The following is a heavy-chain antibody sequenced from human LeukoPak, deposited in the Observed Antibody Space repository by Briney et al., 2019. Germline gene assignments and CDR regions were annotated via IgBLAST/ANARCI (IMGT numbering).Heavy chain of an antibody. J-gene: IGHJ6*02. V-gene: IGHV3-48*03. CDR1: GFTFSSFE. Sequence: AGGSLRLSCAASGFTFSSFEMNWVRQAPGKGLEWVSYISSSGTTIYYADSVKGRFTISRDNAKNSVYLQMNSLRAEDTAVHYCARPSVRGVIYGMDIWGQGTTVTVSS. CDR2: ISSSGTTI. CDR3: ARPSVRGVIYGMDI. D-gene: IGHD3-10*01.